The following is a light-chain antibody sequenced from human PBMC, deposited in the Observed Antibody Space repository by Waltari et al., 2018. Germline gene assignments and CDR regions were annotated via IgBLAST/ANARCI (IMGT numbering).Light chain of an antibody. Sequence: EIVLTQSPGPLSLSPGERATLSCRVSQSVSSSYLGWYQQKPGQAPRLLIYGASSRATGIPDRFSGSGSGTDFTLTISRLEPEDFAVYYCQQYGSSHTFGQGTKLEIK. V-gene: IGKV3-20*01. CDR3: QQYGSSHT. CDR1: QSVSSSY. CDR2: GAS. J-gene: IGKJ2*01.